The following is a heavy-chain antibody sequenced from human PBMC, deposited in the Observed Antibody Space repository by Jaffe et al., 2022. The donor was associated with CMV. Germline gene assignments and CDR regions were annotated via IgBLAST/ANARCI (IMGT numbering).Heavy chain of an antibody. CDR1: GFTVSNSY. CDR3: ARHSRYYYYMDV. D-gene: IGHD2-21*01. J-gene: IGHJ6*03. Sequence: EVQVVETGGGVIHPGGSLRLSCAVSGFTVSNSYMSWFRQAPGEELEWVSLIYSEGNTYYRDSVKGRFTFSRDNSKNTLYLQMYSLTAEDTAVYYCARHSRYYYYMDVWGKGTTVTVSS. CDR2: IYSEGNT. V-gene: IGHV3-53*02.